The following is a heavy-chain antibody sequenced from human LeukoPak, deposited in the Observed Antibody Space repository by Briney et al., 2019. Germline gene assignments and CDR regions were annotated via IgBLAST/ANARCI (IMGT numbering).Heavy chain of an antibody. V-gene: IGHV5-51*01. D-gene: IGHD3-3*01. J-gene: IGHJ4*02. CDR3: ARARESRVTIFGVVKGELDY. Sequence: GESLKISCKGSGYSFTSYWIGWVRQMPGKGLEWMGIIYPGDSDTRYSPSFQGQVTISADKSISTAYLQWSSLKASDTAMYYCARARESRVTIFGVVKGELDYWGQGTLVTVSS. CDR1: GYSFTSYW. CDR2: IYPGDSDT.